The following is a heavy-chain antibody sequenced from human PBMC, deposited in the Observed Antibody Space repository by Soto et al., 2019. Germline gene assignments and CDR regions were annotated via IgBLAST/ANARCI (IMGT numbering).Heavy chain of an antibody. D-gene: IGHD2-21*02. Sequence: SETLCPKCTVSGGSVRGYYCSLIRPPTGKGLELIGYMYNTGSAVYNPSFKSRVTISVDTSKNQFSLELNSVTAADTAVYYCARDLWGYCGTDCYPLDVWGQGTTVT. J-gene: IGHJ6*02. CDR3: ARDLWGYCGTDCYPLDV. CDR2: MYNTGSA. V-gene: IGHV4-59*02. CDR1: GGSVRGYY.